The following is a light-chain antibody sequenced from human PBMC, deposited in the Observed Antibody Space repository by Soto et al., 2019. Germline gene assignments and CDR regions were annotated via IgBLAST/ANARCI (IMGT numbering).Light chain of an antibody. V-gene: IGLV2-8*01. CDR1: SSDVGGYNY. CDR3: SSYAGSNNFV. CDR2: EVS. Sequence: QSVLTQPPSASGSPGQSVTISCTGTSSDVGGYNYVSWYQQHPGKAPKPMIYEVSERPSGVPDRFSGSKSSNTASLTVSGLQAEDEADYYCSSYAGSNNFVVGTGTKVTVL. J-gene: IGLJ1*01.